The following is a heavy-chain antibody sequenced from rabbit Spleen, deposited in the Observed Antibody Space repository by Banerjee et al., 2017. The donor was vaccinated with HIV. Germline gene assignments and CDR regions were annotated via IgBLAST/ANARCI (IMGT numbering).Heavy chain of an antibody. Sequence: QEQLEESGGGLVKPGGTLTLTCTVSGFSFSSGYDMSWVRQAPGKGLEWIGFIYTGNGKNYYATWAKGRFTISKTSSTTVTLQVTSLTAADTATYFCTRDDGSGHYIDGYFDLWGQGTLVTVS. D-gene: IGHD1-1*01. CDR1: GFSFSSGYD. V-gene: IGHV1S45*01. J-gene: IGHJ4*01. CDR3: TRDDGSGHYIDGYFDL. CDR2: IYTGNGKN.